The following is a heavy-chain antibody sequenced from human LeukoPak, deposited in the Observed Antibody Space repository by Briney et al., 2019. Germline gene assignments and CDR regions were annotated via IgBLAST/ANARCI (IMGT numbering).Heavy chain of an antibody. D-gene: IGHD1-26*01. J-gene: IGHJ4*02. CDR3: ARDIGGSYSQGLDH. CDR2: SWYDGSTK. V-gene: IGHV3-33*01. CDR1: GFTFSNYG. Sequence: PGRSLRLSCAASGFTFSNYGMHWVRQAPGKGLEWVAVSWYDGSTKYYADSVKGRFSISRDNSKNTVSLQMSSLRPEDMAVYYCARDIGGSYSQGLDHWGQGTLVTVSS.